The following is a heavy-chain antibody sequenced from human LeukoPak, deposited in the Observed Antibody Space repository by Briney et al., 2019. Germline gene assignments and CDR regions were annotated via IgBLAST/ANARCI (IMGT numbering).Heavy chain of an antibody. CDR3: ARFTSLVGAALDY. V-gene: IGHV5-51*01. CDR1: GYSFTNYW. Sequence: GESLTISCKGSGYSFTNYWIGWVRQMSGKGLEWMGIIYPSDSDTRYSPSFQGQVTISADKSINTAYLQWSSLKASDTAIYYCARFTSLVGAALDYWGQGTLVTVSS. CDR2: IYPSDSDT. J-gene: IGHJ4*02. D-gene: IGHD1-26*01.